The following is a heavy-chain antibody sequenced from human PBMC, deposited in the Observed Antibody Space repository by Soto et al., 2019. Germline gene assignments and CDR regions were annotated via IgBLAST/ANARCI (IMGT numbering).Heavy chain of an antibody. V-gene: IGHV3-49*03. CDR1: GFTFGDYA. CDR2: IRSKAYGGTT. Sequence: GGSLRLSCTASGFTFGDYAMSWFRQAPGKGLQWVGFIRSKAYGGTTEYAASVKGRFTISRDDSKSIAYLQMNSLKTEDTAVYYCTRAICSTTSCYDGWFDPWGQGTLVTVSS. J-gene: IGHJ5*02. D-gene: IGHD2-2*01. CDR3: TRAICSTTSCYDGWFDP.